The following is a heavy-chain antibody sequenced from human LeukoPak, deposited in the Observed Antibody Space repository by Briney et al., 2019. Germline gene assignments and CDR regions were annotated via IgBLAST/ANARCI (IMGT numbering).Heavy chain of an antibody. J-gene: IGHJ3*02. CDR2: ISSSGSPI. Sequence: GGSLRLSCAGSGFTFSDYYMSWIRQAPGKGLEWISYISSSGSPIYYADSVKGRFTISRDNAKNSLYLQMNSLRADDPAVYYCARGARLGYASGWYHGIWGQGPMVTVSS. CDR3: ARGARLGYASGWYHGI. D-gene: IGHD6-19*01. V-gene: IGHV3-11*01. CDR1: GFTFSDYY.